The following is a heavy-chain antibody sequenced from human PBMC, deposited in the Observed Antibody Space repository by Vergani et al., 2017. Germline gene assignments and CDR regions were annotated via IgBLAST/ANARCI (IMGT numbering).Heavy chain of an antibody. Sequence: QVQLVQSGAEVKKPGASVKVSCKASGYTFTDYFMHWVRQAPGQGLEWMGWINPNSGGTNYAQKFQGRVTMTRDTSISTAYMELSNLRSDDTAVYYGARVGTISNRDYFDYWGQGTLVTVSS. CDR3: ARVGTISNRDYFDY. CDR2: INPNSGGT. CDR1: GYTFTDYF. V-gene: IGHV1-2*02. D-gene: IGHD1-14*01. J-gene: IGHJ4*02.